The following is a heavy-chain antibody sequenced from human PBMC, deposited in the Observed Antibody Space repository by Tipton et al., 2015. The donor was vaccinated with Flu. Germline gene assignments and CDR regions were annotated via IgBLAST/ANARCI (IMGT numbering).Heavy chain of an antibody. CDR2: ISAYKGNT. J-gene: IGHJ3*02. D-gene: IGHD3-22*01. V-gene: IGHV1-18*01. Sequence: QSEPEVKKPGASVKVSCKASGYSFTSYDISWVRQAPGQGLEWMGWISAYKGNTNYAQKLQGRVTMTTDTSTSTAYMELRSLRSDDTAVYYCARDGYYDSSGYYYLRAFDIWGQGTKVTVSS. CDR3: ARDGYYDSSGYYYLRAFDI. CDR1: GYSFTSYD.